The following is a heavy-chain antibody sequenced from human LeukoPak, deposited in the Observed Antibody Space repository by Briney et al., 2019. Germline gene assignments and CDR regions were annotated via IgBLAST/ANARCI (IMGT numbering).Heavy chain of an antibody. CDR3: ARGDIAARTGDYYYYYGMDV. V-gene: IGHV3-30*04. CDR1: GFTFSSYA. J-gene: IGHJ6*02. CDR2: ISYDGSNK. D-gene: IGHD6-13*01. Sequence: GGSLRLSCAASGFTFSSYAMHWVRQAPGKGLEWVAVISYDGSNKYYADSVKGRFTISRDNSKNTLYLQMNSLRAEDTAVYYCARGDIAARTGDYYYYYGMDVWGQGTTVTVSS.